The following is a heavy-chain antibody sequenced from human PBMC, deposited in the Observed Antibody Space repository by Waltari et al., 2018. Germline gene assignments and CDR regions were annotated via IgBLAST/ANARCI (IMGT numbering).Heavy chain of an antibody. CDR2: IFPTGSS. J-gene: IGHJ6*03. CDR3: VKRAAGRYMDV. D-gene: IGHD6-25*01. V-gene: IGHV4-38-2*01. CDR1: GYSISSGYF. Sequence: QVQLQESGPGLVKPSETLSLTCPVSGYSISSGYFWAWIRQPPGTGLEWIASIFPTGSSYYNPSLKSQVSISVDTSKNQYSLKLTSVTAADTAVYYCVKRAAGRYMDVWGKGTTVTVSS.